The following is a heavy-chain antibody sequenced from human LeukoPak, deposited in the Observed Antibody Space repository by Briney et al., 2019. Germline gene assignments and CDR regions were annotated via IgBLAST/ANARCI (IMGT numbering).Heavy chain of an antibody. Sequence: PGGSLRLSCAASGFTFSSNWMTWVRQAPGKGLEWVSYISSSSSYTNYADSVKGRFTISRDNAKNSLYLQMNSLRAEDTAVYYCARYCSSTTCYDYWGQGTLVTVSS. D-gene: IGHD2-2*01. CDR3: ARYCSSTTCYDY. CDR2: ISSSSSYT. J-gene: IGHJ4*02. CDR1: GFTFSSNW. V-gene: IGHV3-11*03.